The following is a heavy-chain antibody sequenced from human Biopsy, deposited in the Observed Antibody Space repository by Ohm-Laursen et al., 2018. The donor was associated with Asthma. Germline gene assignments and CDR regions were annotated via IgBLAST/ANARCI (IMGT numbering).Heavy chain of an antibody. Sequence: ASVKVSCKSFGGTFNTYVIGWVRQAPGQGLEWMGGINSVFGTTTYPQKFQDRVTITADDSTSTVYMELSSLRSEDTAVYYCARKAGSCISRTCYSLDFWGQGTLVTVYS. D-gene: IGHD2-2*01. J-gene: IGHJ4*02. CDR3: ARKAGSCISRTCYSLDF. CDR1: GGTFNTYV. V-gene: IGHV1-69*13. CDR2: INSVFGTT.